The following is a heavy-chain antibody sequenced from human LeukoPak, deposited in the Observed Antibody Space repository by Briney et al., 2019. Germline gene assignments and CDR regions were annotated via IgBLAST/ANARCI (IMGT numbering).Heavy chain of an antibody. CDR2: LSTSSIYI. J-gene: IGHJ4*02. Sequence: GGSLRLSCAASGFTFSSYSMNWVRQAPGKGLEWVSSLSTSSIYIYYGDSLKGRFTISRDNAKNSPYLQMNSLTVEDTAVYYCARAGDRQWKLIQDFDYWGQGSLLTVSS. CDR1: GFTFSSYS. V-gene: IGHV3-21*01. D-gene: IGHD1-26*01. CDR3: ARAGDRQWKLIQDFDY.